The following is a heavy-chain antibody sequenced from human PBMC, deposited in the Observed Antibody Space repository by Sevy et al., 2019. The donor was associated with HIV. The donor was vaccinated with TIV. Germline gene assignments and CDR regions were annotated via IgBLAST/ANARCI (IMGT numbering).Heavy chain of an antibody. CDR2: IWYDGSKK. V-gene: IGHV3-33*01. D-gene: IGHD2-2*01. CDR1: GFSFSSYG. Sequence: GGSLRLSCAASGFSFSSYGIYWVRQAPGNGLEWVAVIWYDGSKKYYADSVKGRFTISRDNSKNTLYLQMNSLRDEDTAVYYCARETVPAARGMDVLGQGTSVTVSS. CDR3: ARETVPAARGMDV. J-gene: IGHJ6*02.